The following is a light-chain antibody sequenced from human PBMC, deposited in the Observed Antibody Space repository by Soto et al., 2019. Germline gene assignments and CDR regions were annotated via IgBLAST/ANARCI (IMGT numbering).Light chain of an antibody. CDR2: EVN. V-gene: IGLV2-14*01. Sequence: QSVLTQPASVTGSPGQSITISCTGTSSDVGAYNYVSWYQQHPGKAPKLMVYEVNNRPSGVSDRFSGSKSGNTASLTISGLQAEDEADYYCNSPTTSRSLVFGGGTKVTVL. CDR3: NSPTTSRSLV. CDR1: SSDVGAYNY. J-gene: IGLJ2*01.